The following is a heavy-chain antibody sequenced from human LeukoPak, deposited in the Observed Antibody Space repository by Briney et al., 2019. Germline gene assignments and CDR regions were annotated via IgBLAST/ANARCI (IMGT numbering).Heavy chain of an antibody. J-gene: IGHJ4*02. V-gene: IGHV4-39*07. CDR3: ARDKSPGDY. Sequence: PSETLSLTCTVSGGSISSSSYYWGWIRQPPGKGLEWIGSIYYSGSTNNHPSLKSRVTISVDTSKNQFSLKLSSVTAADTAVYYCARDKSPGDYWGQGTLVTVSS. CDR2: IYYSGST. CDR1: GGSISSSSYY.